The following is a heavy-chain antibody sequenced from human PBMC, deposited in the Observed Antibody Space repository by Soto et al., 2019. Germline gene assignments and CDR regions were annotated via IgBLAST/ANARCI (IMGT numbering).Heavy chain of an antibody. CDR3: ARANIVLMVYAYYFDY. CDR1: GFTFSDYY. Sequence: GGSLRLSCAASGFTFSDYYMSWIRQAPGKGLEWVSYISSSGSTIYYADSVKGRFTISRDNAKNSLYLQMNSLRAEDTAVYYCARANIVLMVYAYYFDYWGQGTLVTVSS. D-gene: IGHD2-8*01. J-gene: IGHJ4*02. CDR2: ISSSGSTI. V-gene: IGHV3-11*01.